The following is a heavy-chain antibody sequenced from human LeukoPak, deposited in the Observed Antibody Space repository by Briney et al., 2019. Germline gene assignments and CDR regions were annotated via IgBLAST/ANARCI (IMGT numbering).Heavy chain of an antibody. V-gene: IGHV5-51*01. J-gene: IGHJ6*02. D-gene: IGHD3-3*01. CDR3: ARPQNYDFWSGYPPYGMDV. Sequence: GESLKISCKGSGYSFTSYWIGWVRQMPGKGLEWMGIIYPGDSDTRYSPSFQGQVTISADKSISTAYLQWSSLKAPDTAMYYCARPQNYDFWSGYPPYGMDVWGQGTTVTVSS. CDR2: IYPGDSDT. CDR1: GYSFTSYW.